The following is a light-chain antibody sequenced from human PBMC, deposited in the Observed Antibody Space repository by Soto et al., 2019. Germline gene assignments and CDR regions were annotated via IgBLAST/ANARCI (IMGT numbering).Light chain of an antibody. CDR1: QDISTF. V-gene: IGKV1-9*01. Sequence: DIQLTQSPSFLSASVGDRVTITCRASQDISTFLAWYQQKPGKAPQLLISSTSNLHSGVPSRFSGSGSGTELTLTVSSLQPEDFATYHWQQHNSYPYTFGQGTNLEIK. J-gene: IGKJ2*01. CDR2: STS. CDR3: QQHNSYPYT.